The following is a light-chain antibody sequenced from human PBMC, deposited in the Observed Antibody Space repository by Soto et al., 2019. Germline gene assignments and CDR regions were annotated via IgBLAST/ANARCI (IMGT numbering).Light chain of an antibody. Sequence: DIQMTQSPSSLSASVGARVAITCRASQTITFYLNWYQLEPGKPPKLLIYGANTLQSWVPSRFSAGGSGTDFTLTINNLQPEDFATYYCQQTYSPPFTFGQGTKLQIK. J-gene: IGKJ2*01. CDR3: QQTYSPPFT. CDR1: QTITFY. CDR2: GAN. V-gene: IGKV1-39*01.